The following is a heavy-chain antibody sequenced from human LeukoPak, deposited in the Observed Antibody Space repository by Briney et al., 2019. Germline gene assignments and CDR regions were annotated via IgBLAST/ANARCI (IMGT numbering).Heavy chain of an antibody. V-gene: IGHV3-72*01. Sequence: GGSLRLSCAGAGFSVIDPHMGWVRQAPGEGLEWIGRIETPKPNSGTTQYAASVRGRLTISRDDSQSSLYLLLYRLKHEDTAVYFCVRVVTTGSGLYHFDTWGLGTLVTVPS. CDR3: VRVVTTGSGLYHFDT. CDR2: IETPKPNSGTT. CDR1: GFSVIDPH. D-gene: IGHD5-18*01. J-gene: IGHJ4*02.